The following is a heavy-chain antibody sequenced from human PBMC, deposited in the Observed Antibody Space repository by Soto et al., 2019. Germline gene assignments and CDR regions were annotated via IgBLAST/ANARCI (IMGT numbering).Heavy chain of an antibody. D-gene: IGHD1-26*01. V-gene: IGHV4-4*07. CDR1: GDSMTKYY. Sequence: SETLSLTCNVSGDSMTKYYWSWIRQPAGKGLEWIGRIYTSGSTNYNPSLKSRVTMSIDTSNKHFSLNLKSVTAADTAVYYCARTVGAAYYFDFWGQGALVTVSS. J-gene: IGHJ4*02. CDR3: ARTVGAAYYFDF. CDR2: IYTSGST.